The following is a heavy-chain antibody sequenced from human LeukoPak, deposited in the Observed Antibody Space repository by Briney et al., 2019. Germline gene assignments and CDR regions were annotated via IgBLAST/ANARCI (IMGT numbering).Heavy chain of an antibody. J-gene: IGHJ4*02. CDR3: ARSYTSSSLAY. CDR1: GYSFTGTFTGNC. CDR2: INPNNGGT. Sequence: GASLKVSCEAPGYSFTGTFTGNCLHWVRRAPGQGLEWVGWINPNNGGTHHAQKFQGRVTMTRDTSISVVYLELSGLRSDDTAVYFCARSYTSSSLAYWGQGTLVTVSS. D-gene: IGHD6-6*01. V-gene: IGHV1-2*02.